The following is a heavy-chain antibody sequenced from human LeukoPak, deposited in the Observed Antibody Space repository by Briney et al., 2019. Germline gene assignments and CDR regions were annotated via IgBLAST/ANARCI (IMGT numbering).Heavy chain of an antibody. D-gene: IGHD6-6*01. Sequence: GESLRLSCAASGFTVSDYYMSWVRQTPGMGLEGLAYISRGDGPIYYADSVKGRFTISRDNANNSLYLQMNSLSADDTGIYFCARFHVSSLTPLRFWGRGTPCTVSS. CDR3: ARFHVSSLTPLRF. V-gene: IGHV3-11*01. J-gene: IGHJ1*01. CDR2: ISRGDGPI. CDR1: GFTVSDYY.